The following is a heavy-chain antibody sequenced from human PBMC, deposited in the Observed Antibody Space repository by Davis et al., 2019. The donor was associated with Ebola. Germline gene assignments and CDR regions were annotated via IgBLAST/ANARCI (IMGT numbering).Heavy chain of an antibody. V-gene: IGHV3-74*01. Sequence: HTGGSLRLSCEASGFTFSSYWMHWVRQVPGKGLVWVGRVDGGGTYTDYADSVKGRFTISRDNAKKTVYLQMNSLRAEDTAVYYCARDFESTMIVGGYFDLWGRGTLVTVSS. D-gene: IGHD3-22*01. CDR3: ARDFESTMIVGGYFDL. J-gene: IGHJ2*01. CDR1: GFTFSSYW. CDR2: VDGGGTYT.